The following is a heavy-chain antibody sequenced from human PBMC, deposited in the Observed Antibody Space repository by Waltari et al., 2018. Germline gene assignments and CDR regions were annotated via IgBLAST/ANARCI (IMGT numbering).Heavy chain of an antibody. CDR3: ARYGEVPPNYFFDY. J-gene: IGHJ4*01. V-gene: IGHV4-34*01. CDR2: IHYSGST. Sequence: QVQLHQWGAGQLKPSETLSLTCAVSGESFLGYFWSGVRQSPGKGLGWVGSIHYSGSTNYNPALASRLSLSVDTTKKQFSLRLTSVTAADAALYFCARYGEVPPNYFFDYWGRGTLVTVSS. D-gene: IGHD2-21*01. CDR1: GESFLGYF.